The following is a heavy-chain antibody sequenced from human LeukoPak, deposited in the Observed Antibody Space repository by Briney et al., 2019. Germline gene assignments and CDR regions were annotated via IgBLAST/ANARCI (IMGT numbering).Heavy chain of an antibody. J-gene: IGHJ4*02. V-gene: IGHV3-30*02. Sequence: PGGSLRLSSVASGFSLSDYGMHWVRRAPGKGLEWGAYIRFDGRNIYYANSVKGRFTISRDNSKNTLHLQMNSLRTEDTAVYYCAKDRTYSSSSGGFDYWGQGTLVTVSS. CDR3: AKDRTYSSSSGGFDY. CDR1: GFSLSDYG. CDR2: IRFDGRNI. D-gene: IGHD6-6*01.